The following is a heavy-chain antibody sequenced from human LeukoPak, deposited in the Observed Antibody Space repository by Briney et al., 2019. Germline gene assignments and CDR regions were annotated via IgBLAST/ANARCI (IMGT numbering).Heavy chain of an antibody. J-gene: IGHJ4*02. CDR3: ARGQGHYYDSSGYYYTYFDY. V-gene: IGHV1-69*05. Sequence: SVKVSCKASGGTFSSYAISWVRQAPGQGLEWMGRIIPIFGTANYAQKFQGRVTITTDESTSTAYMELSGLRSEDTAVYYCARGQGHYYDSSGYYYTYFDYWGQGTLVTVSS. CDR1: GGTFSSYA. D-gene: IGHD3-22*01. CDR2: IIPIFGTA.